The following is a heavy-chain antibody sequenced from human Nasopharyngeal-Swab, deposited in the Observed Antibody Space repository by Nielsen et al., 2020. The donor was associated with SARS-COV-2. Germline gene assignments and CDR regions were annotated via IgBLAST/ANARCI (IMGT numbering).Heavy chain of an antibody. CDR2: IDTTGKST. J-gene: IGHJ4*02. CDR3: TGLSAPVDY. V-gene: IGHV3-74*01. CDR1: GINFGGYW. Sequence: GESLKISCAASGINFGGYWMHWVRQAPGKGLVWVSEIDTTGKSTNYADSVRGRFTIFSDNAKNPLYLQMNSLSVDDTALYYCTGLSAPVDYWGQGTLVTVSS. D-gene: IGHD6-6*01.